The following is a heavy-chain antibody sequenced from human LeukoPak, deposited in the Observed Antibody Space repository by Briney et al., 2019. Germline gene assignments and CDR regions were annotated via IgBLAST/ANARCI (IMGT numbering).Heavy chain of an antibody. CDR3: ARDAIFGVIIPQYYFDY. Sequence: GGSLRLSCAASGFTFSSYAMHWVRQAPGKGLEWVAVISYDGSNKYYADSVKGRFTISRDNSKNTLYLQMNSLRAEDTAVYYCARDAIFGVIIPQYYFDYWGQGTLVTVSS. V-gene: IGHV3-30*04. CDR1: GFTFSSYA. D-gene: IGHD3-3*02. J-gene: IGHJ4*02. CDR2: ISYDGSNK.